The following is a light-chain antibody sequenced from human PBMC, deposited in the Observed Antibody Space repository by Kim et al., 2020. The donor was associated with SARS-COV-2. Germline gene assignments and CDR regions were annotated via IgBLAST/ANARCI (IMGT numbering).Light chain of an antibody. CDR1: SSDVGTGNR. V-gene: IGLV2-18*02. J-gene: IGLJ1*01. CDR3: TSYTNTRTYI. CDR2: EVN. Sequence: QSALTQPPSVSGSPGQSVIISCTGTSSDVGTGNRVSWYQQSPGTAPKLMIYEVNFRPSGVPARFSGSKFGNTASLTISGLQAEDEADYYCTSYTNTRTYIFGTGTKVTVL.